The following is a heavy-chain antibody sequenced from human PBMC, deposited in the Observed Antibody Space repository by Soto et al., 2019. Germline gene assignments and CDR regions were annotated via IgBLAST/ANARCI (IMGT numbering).Heavy chain of an antibody. J-gene: IGHJ3*02. D-gene: IGHD3-9*01. CDR1: GFPFDDYS. Sequence: PGGSLRLSCAASGFPFDDYSMNWVRQAPGKGLEWVSGISWNSGSIGYADSVKGRFTISRDNAKNSLYLQMNSLRAEDTSVYYCARDADILTGSDGFDIWGQGTMVTVSS. V-gene: IGHV3-9*01. CDR3: ARDADILTGSDGFDI. CDR2: ISWNSGSI.